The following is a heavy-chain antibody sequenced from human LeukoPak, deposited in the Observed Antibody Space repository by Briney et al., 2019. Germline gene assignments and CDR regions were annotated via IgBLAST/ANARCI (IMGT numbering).Heavy chain of an antibody. CDR1: GFTFSSYS. D-gene: IGHD2-2*01. V-gene: IGHV3-21*01. J-gene: IGHJ5*02. CDR2: ISSSSSYI. CDR3: ASGQYQLLWENWFDP. Sequence: PGGSLRLSCAASGFTFSSYSMNWVRQAPGKGLEWVSSISSSSSYIYYADSVKGRFTISRDNAKNSLYLQMNSLRAEDTAVYYCASGQYQLLWENWFDPWGQGTLVTVSS.